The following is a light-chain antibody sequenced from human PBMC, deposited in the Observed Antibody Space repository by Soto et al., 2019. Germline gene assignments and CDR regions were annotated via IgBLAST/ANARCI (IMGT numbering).Light chain of an antibody. Sequence: EIVLTQSPGTLSLSPGERATLSCRASQSVSSSYLAWYQQKPGQAPRLLIYGASSRATGIPDRFSGSGSGTDFTLTISTLQSEDFAVYYCQEYLQWPPGMFDQGTTVDMK. J-gene: IGKJ1*01. V-gene: IGKV3-20*01. CDR3: QEYLQWPPGM. CDR1: QSVSSSY. CDR2: GAS.